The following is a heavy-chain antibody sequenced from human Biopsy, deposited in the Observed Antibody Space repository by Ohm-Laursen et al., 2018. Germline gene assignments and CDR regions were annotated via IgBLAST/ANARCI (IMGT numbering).Heavy chain of an antibody. V-gene: IGHV1-69*13. J-gene: IGHJ6*02. CDR2: IIAPSGTT. CDR1: GGTLSKYA. D-gene: IGHD3-22*01. Sequence: ASVKVSCKTFGGTLSKYAMSWVRQAPGQGLEWLGVIIAPSGTTNNAQRFQGRLSITADESAASVYMELSSLTSEDRAVYYCARTGTYYHDSSLYYFYGLDLWGQGSTVTVFS. CDR3: ARTGTYYHDSSLYYFYGLDL.